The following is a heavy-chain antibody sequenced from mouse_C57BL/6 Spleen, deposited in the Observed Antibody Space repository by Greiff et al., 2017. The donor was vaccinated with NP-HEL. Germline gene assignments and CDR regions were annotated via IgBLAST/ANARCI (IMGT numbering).Heavy chain of an antibody. CDR3: ARPPYVSSYYYAMDY. J-gene: IGHJ4*01. Sequence: EVKLMESGGGLVKPGGSLKLSCAASGFTFSDYGMHWVRQAPEKGLEWVAYISSGSSTIYYADTVKGRFTISRDNAKNTLFLQMTSLRSEDTAMYYCARPPYVSSYYYAMDYWGQGTSVTVSS. CDR1: GFTFSDYG. CDR2: ISSGSSTI. D-gene: IGHD1-1*01. V-gene: IGHV5-17*01.